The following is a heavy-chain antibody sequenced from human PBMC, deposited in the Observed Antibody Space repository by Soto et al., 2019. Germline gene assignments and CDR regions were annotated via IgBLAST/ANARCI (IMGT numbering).Heavy chain of an antibody. CDR1: NGSISSRDHY. CDR3: ARIYWLRDSSGYHNTFDY. Sequence: PSETLSLTLTDTNGSISSRDHYWSMSRHATVRGLEWIGQFYHSGSTYYNPSLRSRASISNDLSKNQFFLELSSFTGADTAFYCCARIYWLRDSSGYHNTFDYWGQGTLVAVSS. J-gene: IGHJ4*02. V-gene: IGHV4-30-4*01. CDR2: FYHSGST. D-gene: IGHD3-22*01.